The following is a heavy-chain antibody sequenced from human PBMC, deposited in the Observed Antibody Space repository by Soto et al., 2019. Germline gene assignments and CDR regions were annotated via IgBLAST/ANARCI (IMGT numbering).Heavy chain of an antibody. J-gene: IGHJ4*02. CDR1: GGSISSSSYY. CDR2: IYYSGST. CDR3: ARHRVRQGRTMVRGVIFDY. D-gene: IGHD3-10*01. Sequence: PSETLSLTCTVSGGSISSSSYYWGWIRQPPGKGLEWIGSIYYSGSTYYNPSLKSRVTISVDTSKNQFSLKLSSVTAADTAVYYCARHRVRQGRTMVRGVIFDYWGQGTLVTVSS. V-gene: IGHV4-39*01.